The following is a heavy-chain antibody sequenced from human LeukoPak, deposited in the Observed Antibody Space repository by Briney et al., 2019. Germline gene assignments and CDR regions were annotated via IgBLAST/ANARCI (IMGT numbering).Heavy chain of an antibody. CDR1: GFIFNSHW. V-gene: IGHV3-7*01. CDR2: IRQDGDEK. CDR3: ARVRTEWYIDL. J-gene: IGHJ2*01. D-gene: IGHD2-8*02. Sequence: PGGSLRPSCAVSGFIFNSHWMTWVRQAPGMGLEWVGNIRQDGDEKFYADSVRGRFTISRDNAKNSLYLHLNSLRAEDTAIYYCARVRTEWYIDLWGRGTLVTVSP.